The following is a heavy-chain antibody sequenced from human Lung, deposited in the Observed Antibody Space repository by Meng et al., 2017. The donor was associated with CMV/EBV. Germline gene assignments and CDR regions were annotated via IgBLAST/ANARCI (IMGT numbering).Heavy chain of an antibody. CDR2: IKSKTDGGKT. CDR3: TTGYGSGL. CDR1: GFTFSNAL. V-gene: IGHV3-15*01. J-gene: IGHJ1*01. D-gene: IGHD3-10*01. Sequence: LVYSGEGFVKPGGALMLACASSGFTFSNALMSWVRTAPGKGMEWVGRIKSKTDGGKTDYAEPVKGRFTISRDDSKNTLYLQMNSLKTEDTAVYYCTTGYGSGLWGQGTLVTVSS.